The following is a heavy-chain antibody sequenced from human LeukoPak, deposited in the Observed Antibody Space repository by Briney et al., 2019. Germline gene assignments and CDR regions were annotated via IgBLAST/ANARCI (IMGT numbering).Heavy chain of an antibody. CDR1: GGSISSSSYY. Sequence: PSETLSLTCTVSGGSISSSSYYWGWIRQPPGKGLEWIGSIYYSGSTYYNPSLKSRVTISVGTSKNQFSLKLSSVTAADTAVYYCARDWAFGGVIVKNYWGQGTLVTVSS. J-gene: IGHJ4*02. CDR3: ARDWAFGGVIVKNY. V-gene: IGHV4-39*07. D-gene: IGHD3-16*02. CDR2: IYYSGST.